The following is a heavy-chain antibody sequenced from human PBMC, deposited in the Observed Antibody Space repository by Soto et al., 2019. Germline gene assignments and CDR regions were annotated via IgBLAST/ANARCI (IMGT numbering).Heavy chain of an antibody. V-gene: IGHV1-18*01. D-gene: IGHD3-3*01. J-gene: IGHJ4*02. CDR2: LIPYNGDT. CDR1: GYTFTSYG. CDR3: AITGITIFGVVIRLLHY. Sequence: ASVKVSCKASGYTFTSYGISWVRQAPGQGLEWMGLLIPYNGDTIYAQKFQGRVIVTTDTATSTAYMELSRLRSEETAVYYCAITGITIFGVVIRLLHYWGQGTLVTVYS.